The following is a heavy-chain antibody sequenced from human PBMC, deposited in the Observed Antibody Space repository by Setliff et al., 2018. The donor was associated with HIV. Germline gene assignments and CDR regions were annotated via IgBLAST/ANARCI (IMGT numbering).Heavy chain of an antibody. D-gene: IGHD3-22*01. CDR2: IYYSGST. V-gene: IGHV4-61*01. CDR3: ARVYYYDSSGYYRTFDI. CDR1: RGSISSTTYF. Sequence: SETLSLTCTVSRGSISSTTYFWSWIRQPPGKGMEWIGHIYYSGSTNYNPSLKSRVTISVDTSKKQFSLKLSSVTAADTALYYCARVYYYDSSGYYRTFDIWGQGTMVTVSS. J-gene: IGHJ3*02.